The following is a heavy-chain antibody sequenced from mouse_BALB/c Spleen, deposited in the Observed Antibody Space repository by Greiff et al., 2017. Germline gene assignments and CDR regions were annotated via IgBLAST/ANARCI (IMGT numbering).Heavy chain of an antibody. CDR1: GYTFTSYV. CDR3: ARGNYGPYYYAMDY. Sequence: VQLKQSGPELVKPGASVKMSCKASGYTFTSYVMHWVKQKPGQGLEWIGYINPYNDGTKYNEKFKGKATLTSDKSSSTAYMELSSLTSEDSAVYYCARGNYGPYYYAMDYWGQGTSVTVSS. V-gene: IGHV1-14*01. J-gene: IGHJ4*01. CDR2: INPYNDGT. D-gene: IGHD1-2*01.